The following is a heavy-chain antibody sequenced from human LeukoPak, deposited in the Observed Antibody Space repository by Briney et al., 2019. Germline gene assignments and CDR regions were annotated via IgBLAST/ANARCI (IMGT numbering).Heavy chain of an antibody. CDR2: IYYSGST. J-gene: IGHJ4*02. D-gene: IGHD6-19*01. CDR3: ARHVTYNSAWPYYFDY. Sequence: SETLSLTCTVSGGSISSSGYYWGWIRQPPGKGLEGIGSIYYSGSTYYNPSLKSRVTISVDTSKNQFSLKLSSVTAADTAVYYCARHVTYNSAWPYYFDYWGQGTLVTVSS. CDR1: GGSISSSGYY. V-gene: IGHV4-39*01.